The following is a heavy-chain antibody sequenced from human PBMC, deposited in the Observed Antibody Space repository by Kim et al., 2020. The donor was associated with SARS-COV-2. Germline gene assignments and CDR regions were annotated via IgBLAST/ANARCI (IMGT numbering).Heavy chain of an antibody. CDR1: GGSISSSNW. D-gene: IGHD3-22*01. J-gene: IGHJ5*02. CDR3: ARDLVHYYDSSGYA. Sequence: SETLSLTCAVSGGSISSSNWWSWVRQPPGKGLEWIGEIYHSGSTNYNPSLKSRVTISVDKSKNQFSLKLSSVTAADTAVYYCARDLVHYYDSSGYAWGQGTLVTVSS. V-gene: IGHV4-4*02. CDR2: IYHSGST.